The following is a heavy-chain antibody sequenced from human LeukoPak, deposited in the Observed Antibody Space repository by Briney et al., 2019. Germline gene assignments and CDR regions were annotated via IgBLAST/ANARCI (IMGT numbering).Heavy chain of an antibody. CDR3: ARDWNYASGAYDYGMGV. J-gene: IGHJ6*02. D-gene: IGHD1-7*01. Sequence: SVKVSCNASGGTFSNYAVSWVRQAPGQGLEWMGGIIPIFGTANYAQKFQGRVTITADESTSTAYMELSSLRSEDTAVYYCARDWNYASGAYDYGMGVWGQGTTVTVSS. CDR2: IIPIFGTA. CDR1: GGTFSNYA. V-gene: IGHV1-69*13.